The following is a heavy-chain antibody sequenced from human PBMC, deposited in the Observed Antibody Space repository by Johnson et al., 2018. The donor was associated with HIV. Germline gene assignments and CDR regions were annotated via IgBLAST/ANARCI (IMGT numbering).Heavy chain of an antibody. J-gene: IGHJ3*02. Sequence: VQLVESGGGVVQPERSLRLSCAASGFTFSSYAMSWVRQAPGKGLEWVSAISGSGGSTYYADSVKGRFTISRDNSKNTLYLQMNSLRAEDTAVYYCAKAMSPMVRGNIWGQGTMVTVSS. D-gene: IGHD3-10*01. V-gene: IGHV3-23*04. CDR2: ISGSGGST. CDR3: AKAMSPMVRGNI. CDR1: GFTFSSYA.